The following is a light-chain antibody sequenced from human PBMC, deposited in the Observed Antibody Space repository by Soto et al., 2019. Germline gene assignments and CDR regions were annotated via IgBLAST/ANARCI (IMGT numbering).Light chain of an antibody. CDR3: QQYHNWPPYT. CDR2: GAS. V-gene: IGKV3-15*01. CDR1: QSVSSN. Sequence: EIVMTQSPATLSVSPGERATLSCRASQSVSSNLVWYQQKPGQAPRLLIYGASSRATGIPARFSGSGSGTEFTLTLSSLQSEDFAVYYCQQYHNWPPYTFGQGTKLEIK. J-gene: IGKJ2*01.